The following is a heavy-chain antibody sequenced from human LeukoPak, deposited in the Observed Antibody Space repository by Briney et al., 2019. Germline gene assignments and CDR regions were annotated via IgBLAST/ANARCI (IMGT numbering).Heavy chain of an antibody. J-gene: IGHJ3*01. D-gene: IGHD6-19*01. V-gene: IGHV4-34*01. CDR2: INYGGST. CDR1: EMSFSAYY. CDR3: ARGFPPGSGSRGSHAFDV. Sequence: PSETLSLTCAVSEMSFSAYYWNWIRQSPGKGLEWVGEINYGGSTKYTPSLEGRGTILIDTSKNQFSLKLTSVTAADTAVYYCARGFPPGSGSRGSHAFDVWGQGTMVTVSS.